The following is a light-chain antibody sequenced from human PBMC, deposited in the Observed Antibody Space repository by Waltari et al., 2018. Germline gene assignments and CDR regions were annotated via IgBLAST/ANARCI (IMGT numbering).Light chain of an antibody. Sequence: SYDLTQSPSVSVSPGPTARITCSGDKLEDQYANWYQQKAGQSPVLVIYQDTKRPLGIPGRFSGSSSGNTATLTISGTQSLDEADYFCQVWDTTTAVFGGGTKVTVL. J-gene: IGLJ3*02. CDR1: KLEDQY. CDR2: QDT. CDR3: QVWDTTTAV. V-gene: IGLV3-1*01.